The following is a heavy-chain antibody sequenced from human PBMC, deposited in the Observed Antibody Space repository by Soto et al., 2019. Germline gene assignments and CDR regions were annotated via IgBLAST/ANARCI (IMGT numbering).Heavy chain of an antibody. Sequence: PVEVSSKDPRVTFRSYSLSWVRQAPEKGLEWMGGIIPIFGTANYAQKFQGRVTITADESTSTAYMELSSLRSEDTAVYYCAGAGSHYYDFWSGYPWDPWGQGTLVTVS. CDR1: RVTFRSYS. V-gene: IGHV1-69*13. J-gene: IGHJ5*02. CDR3: AGAGSHYYDFWSGYPWDP. D-gene: IGHD3-3*01. CDR2: IIPIFGTA.